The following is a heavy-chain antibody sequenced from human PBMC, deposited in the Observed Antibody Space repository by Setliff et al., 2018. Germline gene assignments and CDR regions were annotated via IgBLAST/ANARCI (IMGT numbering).Heavy chain of an antibody. CDR2: ISHSANK. D-gene: IGHD1-26*01. CDR3: ARAPPNRYSGSYEYFYMDV. Sequence: PSETLSLTCTVSGGSISRYHWSWIRQSPGKELEWIGGISHSANKYYNPSVRSRVTISVDTSKNQFSLKVSSVTAADTAVYYCARAPPNRYSGSYEYFYMDVWGKGTTVTVSS. CDR1: GGSISRYH. V-gene: IGHV4-4*08. J-gene: IGHJ6*03.